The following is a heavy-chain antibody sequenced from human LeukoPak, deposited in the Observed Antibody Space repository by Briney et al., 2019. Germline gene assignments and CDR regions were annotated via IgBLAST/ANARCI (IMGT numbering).Heavy chain of an antibody. D-gene: IGHD6-13*01. CDR1: GGSFSGYY. CDR3: ARVLGYSSRGPYYFDY. Sequence: PSETLSLTCAVYGGSFSGYYWSWIRQPPGKGLEWIGEINHSGSTNYNPSLKSRVTISVDTSKNQSSLKLSSVTAADTAVYYCARVLGYSSRGPYYFDYWGQGTLVTVSS. CDR2: INHSGST. J-gene: IGHJ4*02. V-gene: IGHV4-34*01.